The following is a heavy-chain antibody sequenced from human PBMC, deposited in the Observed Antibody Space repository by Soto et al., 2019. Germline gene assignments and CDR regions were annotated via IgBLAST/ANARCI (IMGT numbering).Heavy chain of an antibody. CDR2: ISWHSGII. D-gene: IGHD3-3*01. J-gene: IGHJ6*02. CDR3: AKDRQLCNSLNCWTWATGGADV. CDR1: GFTFDDYT. Sequence: EMQLVESGGGLVQPGRSLRLSCAASGFTFDDYTMHWVRQAPGKGLEWVSGISWHSGIIVYGDSVNGRFTISRDNAKKSLYLQSERLSAEDTALYFCAKDRQLCNSLNCWTWATGGADVWGQGTTVTVSS. V-gene: IGHV3-9*01.